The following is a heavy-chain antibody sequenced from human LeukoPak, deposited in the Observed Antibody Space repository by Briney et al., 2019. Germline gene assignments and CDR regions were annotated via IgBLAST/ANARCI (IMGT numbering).Heavy chain of an antibody. CDR3: AKLNWNDGDFDY. J-gene: IGHJ4*02. CDR1: GFTFSSYG. V-gene: IGHV3-30*18. D-gene: IGHD1-1*01. Sequence: GRSLRLSCAASGFTFSSYGMHWVCQAPGKGLEWVAVISYDGSNKYYADSVKGRFTISRDNSKNTLYLQMNSLRAEDTAVYYCAKLNWNDGDFDYWGQGTLVTVSS. CDR2: ISYDGSNK.